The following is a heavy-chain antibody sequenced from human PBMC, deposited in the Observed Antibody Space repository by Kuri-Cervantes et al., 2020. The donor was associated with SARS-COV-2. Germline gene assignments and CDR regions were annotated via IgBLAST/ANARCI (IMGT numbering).Heavy chain of an antibody. Sequence: ASVKVSCKAPETTFPNYDINWVRQATGQGLEWMGMVKTNSGDTLYAQIFQGRFTVTRDTSTSTVYLELSSLTSEDTAIYYCYCAPKEGFDSWGQGTLVTISS. CDR1: ETTFPNYD. V-gene: IGHV1-8*01. CDR3: YCAPKEGFDS. J-gene: IGHJ4*02. CDR2: VKTNSGDT. D-gene: IGHD2-21*01.